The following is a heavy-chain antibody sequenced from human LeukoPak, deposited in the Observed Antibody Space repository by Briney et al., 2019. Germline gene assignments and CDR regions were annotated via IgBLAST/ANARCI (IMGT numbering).Heavy chain of an antibody. V-gene: IGHV4-61*02. CDR2: IYTSGTT. D-gene: IGHD3-10*01. Sequence: PSETLSLTCTVSGDSISSVAYYWSWIRQPAGKGLEWIGRIYTSGTTNYNPSLKSRVTISVDTSKNQFSLKLSSVTAADTAVYYCATNYGSGSYYLGPNWLDPWGQGTLVTVSS. CDR3: ATNYGSGSYYLGPNWLDP. J-gene: IGHJ5*02. CDR1: GDSISSVAYY.